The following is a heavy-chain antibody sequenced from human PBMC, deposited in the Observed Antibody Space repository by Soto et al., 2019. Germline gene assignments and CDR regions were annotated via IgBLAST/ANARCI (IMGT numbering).Heavy chain of an antibody. D-gene: IGHD5-12*01. Sequence: HPGGSLRLSCAASGFTFSSYAMSWVRQAPGKGLEWVSAISGSGGSTYYADSVKGRFTISRDNSKNTLYLQMNSLRAEDTAVYYYAKDIDSGYDCDAINIWGQGTMVTVS. J-gene: IGHJ3*02. CDR1: GFTFSSYA. V-gene: IGHV3-23*01. CDR2: ISGSGGST. CDR3: AKDIDSGYDCDAINI.